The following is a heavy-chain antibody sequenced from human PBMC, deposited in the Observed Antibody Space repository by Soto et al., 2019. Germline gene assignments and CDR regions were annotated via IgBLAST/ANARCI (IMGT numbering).Heavy chain of an antibody. CDR2: IKQDGSEK. CDR3: ARVVATPWDGMDV. D-gene: IGHD2-15*01. J-gene: IGHJ6*02. Sequence: QPGGSLRLSCAASGFTFSSYWMSWVRQAPGKGLEWVANIKQDGSEKYYVDSVKGRFTISRDNAKNSLYLQMNSLRAEDTAVYYCARVVATPWDGMDVWGQGTTVTVSS. CDR1: GFTFSSYW. V-gene: IGHV3-7*03.